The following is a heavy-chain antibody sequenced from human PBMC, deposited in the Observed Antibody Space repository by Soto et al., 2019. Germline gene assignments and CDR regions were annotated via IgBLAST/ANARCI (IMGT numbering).Heavy chain of an antibody. J-gene: IGHJ5*02. V-gene: IGHV2-5*02. D-gene: IGHD2-15*01. CDR1: GFSLTTSGVG. CDR3: APTFPRHTAWSSGGSFPPAFYP. CDR2: IYWDDDK. Sequence: QITLKESGPTLLKPTQTLTLTCTFSGFSLTTSGVGVGWIRQPPGKALEWLALIYWDDDKRYSPSLHSRLTITKDTSKNQVVLTMTNMGPVDTATYYCAPTFPRHTAWSSGGSFPPAFYPLGQGTLVTVSS.